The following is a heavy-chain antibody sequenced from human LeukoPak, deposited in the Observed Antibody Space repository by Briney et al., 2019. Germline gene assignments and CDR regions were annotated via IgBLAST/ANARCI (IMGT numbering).Heavy chain of an antibody. D-gene: IGHD2-2*01. CDR1: GYTFTVNY. V-gene: IGHV1-2*02. Sequence: GASVKVSCKPSGYTFTVNYLHWVRQAPGQGLEWVGWMNPNSGVTGYVQNFQGRVTMTRDTSISTAYMELSSLTSDDTAVYYCTRGAGTSWFDYWGQGSLVTVSS. CDR3: TRGAGTSWFDY. CDR2: MNPNSGVT. J-gene: IGHJ4*02.